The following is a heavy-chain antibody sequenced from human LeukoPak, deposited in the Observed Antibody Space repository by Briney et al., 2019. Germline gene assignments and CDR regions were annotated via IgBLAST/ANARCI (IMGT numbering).Heavy chain of an antibody. CDR3: ARVFGTFGELY. V-gene: IGHV3-21*01. CDR1: GFTFSSYS. CDR2: ISTSSSYI. J-gene: IGHJ4*02. Sequence: PGGSLRLSCAASGFTFSSYSMNWVRQAPGKGLEWVSSISTSSSYIYYADSVKGRFTISRDNVKNSLYLQMNSLRAEDTAVYYCARVFGTFGELYWGQGTLVTVSS. D-gene: IGHD3-10*01.